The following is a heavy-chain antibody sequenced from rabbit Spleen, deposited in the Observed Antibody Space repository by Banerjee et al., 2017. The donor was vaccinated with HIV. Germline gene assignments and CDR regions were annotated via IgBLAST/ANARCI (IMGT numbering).Heavy chain of an antibody. CDR3: VRDTWNFNL. CDR2: IDVVKSGST. D-gene: IGHD3-1*01. Sequence: EQLEESGGGLVKPEGSLTLTCKASGVSFSDKDVMCWVRQAPGKGLEWIACIDVVKSGSTYYANWAKGRFTISSHNAQNTLYLQLNSLTAADTATYFCVRDTWNFNLWGPGTLSPS. CDR1: GVSFSDKDV. V-gene: IGHV1S45*01. J-gene: IGHJ4*01.